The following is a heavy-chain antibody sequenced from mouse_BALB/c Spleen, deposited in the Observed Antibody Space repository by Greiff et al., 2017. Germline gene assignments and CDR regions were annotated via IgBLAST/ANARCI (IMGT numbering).Heavy chain of an antibody. J-gene: IGHJ1*01. Sequence: EVQVVESGGGLVQPGGSRKLSCAASGFTFSSFGMHWVRQAPEKGLEWVAYISSGSSTIYYADTVKGRFTISRDNPKNTLFLQMTSLRSEDTAMYYCARSSYGSSYGWYFDVWGAGTTVTVSS. D-gene: IGHD1-1*01. V-gene: IGHV5-17*02. CDR3: ARSSYGSSYGWYFDV. CDR2: ISSGSSTI. CDR1: GFTFSSFG.